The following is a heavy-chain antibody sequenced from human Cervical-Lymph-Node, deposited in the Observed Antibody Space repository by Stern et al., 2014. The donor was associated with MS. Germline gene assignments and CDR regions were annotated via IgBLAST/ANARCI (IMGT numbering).Heavy chain of an antibody. CDR3: ARGPKFGAFDI. Sequence: QVQLVQSETEVKKPGASVRVSCKTSGYTFTAYFLYWVRQAPGQGLEWMARINPKSGATNYAENFSGRVTLTRDTSLNTTYMEVSRLTSDDTAMYYCARGPKFGAFDIWGQGTMVSVST. CDR1: GYTFTAYF. V-gene: IGHV1-2*06. J-gene: IGHJ3*02. CDR2: INPKSGAT. D-gene: IGHD3-3*01.